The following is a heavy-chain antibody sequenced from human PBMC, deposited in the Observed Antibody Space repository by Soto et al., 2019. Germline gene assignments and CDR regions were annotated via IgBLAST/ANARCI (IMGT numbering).Heavy chain of an antibody. CDR3: ATAHNSGWYFFDY. CDR1: GGSFSTLG. CDR2: IIPLFGKA. Sequence: VKVSCKASGGSFSTLGINWVRQAPGQGLEWMGGIIPLFGKARYAETSQGRVTITADTSTGTAYMEVSSLRSDDTAVFYCATAHNSGWYFFDYWGPGTLVTVSS. J-gene: IGHJ4*02. V-gene: IGHV1-69*06. D-gene: IGHD6-19*01.